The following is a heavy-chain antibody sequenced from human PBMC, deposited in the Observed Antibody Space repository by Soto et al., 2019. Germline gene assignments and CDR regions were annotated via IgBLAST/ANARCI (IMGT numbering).Heavy chain of an antibody. Sequence: QVQLVQSGAEVKKPGASVKVSCKASGYTFTSYGISWVRQAPGQGLEWMGWISAYNGNTNYAQKLQGRVTMTTDTSTSTAYMELRSLRSDDTAVYYCARGFLPYCSSTTCYWFDPWGQGTLVTVSS. CDR2: ISAYNGNT. J-gene: IGHJ5*02. CDR3: ARGFLPYCSSTTCYWFDP. V-gene: IGHV1-18*01. CDR1: GYTFTSYG. D-gene: IGHD2-2*01.